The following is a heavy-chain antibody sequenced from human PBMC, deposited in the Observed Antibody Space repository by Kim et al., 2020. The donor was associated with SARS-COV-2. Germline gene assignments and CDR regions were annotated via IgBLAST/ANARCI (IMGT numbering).Heavy chain of an antibody. D-gene: IGHD5-12*01. CDR1: GGSFSGYY. V-gene: IGHV4-34*01. CDR2: INHSGST. J-gene: IGHJ6*03. CDR3: ARGFNGYSVVFYYYYMDV. Sequence: SETLSLTCAVYGGSFSGYYWSWIRQPPGKGLEWIGEINHSGSTNYNPSLKSRVTISVDTYKNQFSLKLSSVTAADTAVYYCARGFNGYSVVFYYYYMDVWGKGTTVTVSS.